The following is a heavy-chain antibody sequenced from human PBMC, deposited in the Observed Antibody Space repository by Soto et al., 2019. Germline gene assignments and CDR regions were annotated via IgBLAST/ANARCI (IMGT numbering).Heavy chain of an antibody. V-gene: IGHV3-23*01. J-gene: IGHJ3*02. CDR2: ISGSGGST. D-gene: IGHD3-22*01. CDR3: AKDPERVTMIVVAKGSAGIAFDI. Sequence: PWESLKISCAASGFTFSSYARGWVRQAPGKGLEWGSAISGSGGSTYYADSVKGRFTISRDNSKNTLYLQMNSLRAEDTAVYYCAKDPERVTMIVVAKGSAGIAFDIWGQGTMVTVSS. CDR1: GFTFSSYA.